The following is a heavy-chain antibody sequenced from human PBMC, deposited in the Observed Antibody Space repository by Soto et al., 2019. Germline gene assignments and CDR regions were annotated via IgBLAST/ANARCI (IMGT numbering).Heavy chain of an antibody. CDR3: ARLHMGTSLQLWSSNYYYGIDV. Sequence: PGGYLKISCKGSGCSFTSYWISWERQMPGKGLEWMGRIDPSDAYTNYSPSFQGHVTISADKSISTAYLQWSSLKASDTAMYYCARLHMGTSLQLWSSNYYYGIDVWGQGTPVTVSS. J-gene: IGHJ6*02. D-gene: IGHD5-18*01. CDR2: IDPSDAYT. V-gene: IGHV5-10-1*01. CDR1: GCSFTSYW.